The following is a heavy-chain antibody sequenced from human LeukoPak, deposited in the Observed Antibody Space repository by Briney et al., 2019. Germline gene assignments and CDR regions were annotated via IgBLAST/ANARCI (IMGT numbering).Heavy chain of an antibody. D-gene: IGHD6-13*01. CDR1: GFTFSSYS. J-gene: IGHJ6*03. V-gene: IGHV3-21*01. CDR2: ISSSSSYI. CDR3: ARSYSSSWYGSYYYYYYMDV. Sequence: PGGSLRLSCAASGFTFSSYSMNWVRQAPGKGLEWVSSISSSSSYIYYADSVKGRFTISRDNAKNSLYLQMNSLRAEDTAVYYCARSYSSSWYGSYYYYYYMDVWGKGTTVTVSS.